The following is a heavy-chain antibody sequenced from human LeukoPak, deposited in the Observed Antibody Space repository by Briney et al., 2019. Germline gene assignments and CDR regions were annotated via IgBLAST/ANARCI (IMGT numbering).Heavy chain of an antibody. CDR3: ARDYYDSSGYYLFDY. D-gene: IGHD3-22*01. J-gene: IGHJ4*02. CDR2: IIPVFVTP. V-gene: IGHV1-69*13. Sequence: SVKVSCKASGDTFSAYGISWVRQAPGQGLEWMGTIIPVFVTPNYAQKFQGRVTITADDSTSTAYMELSSLRSEDTAVYYCARDYYDSSGYYLFDYWGQGTLVTVSS. CDR1: GDTFSAYG.